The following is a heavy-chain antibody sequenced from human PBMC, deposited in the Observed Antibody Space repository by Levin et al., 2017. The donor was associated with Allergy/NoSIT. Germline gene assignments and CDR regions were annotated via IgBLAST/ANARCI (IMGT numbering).Heavy chain of an antibody. J-gene: IGHJ6*02. Sequence: KASETLSLTCTVSGGSISDDSYYWAWVRQPPGKGLEWVGSIYYDGSAYYNPSLKTRLTISVDTSKNQFSLRVNSVIAADTAVYYCAGEPNSPYYYHYGLDVWGPGTTVTVSS. CDR1: GGSISDDSYY. D-gene: IGHD2/OR15-2a*01. CDR2: IYYDGSA. V-gene: IGHV4-39*07. CDR3: AGEPNSPYYYHYGLDV.